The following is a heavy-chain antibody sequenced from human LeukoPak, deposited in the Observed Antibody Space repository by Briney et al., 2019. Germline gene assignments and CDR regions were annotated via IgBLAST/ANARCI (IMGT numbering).Heavy chain of an antibody. D-gene: IGHD6-19*01. V-gene: IGHV3-30*01. CDR1: GFSFSRYA. CDR2: ISYDSITK. J-gene: IGHJ4*02. CDR3: ARDLAGAADY. Sequence: RSLRLSCVASGFSFSRYAMHWVRQAPGKGLEWVAVISYDSITKYYADSVKGRFTISRDSSRNTLYLQMNSLRPEDTAVYYCARDLAGAADYWGQGTLVTVSS.